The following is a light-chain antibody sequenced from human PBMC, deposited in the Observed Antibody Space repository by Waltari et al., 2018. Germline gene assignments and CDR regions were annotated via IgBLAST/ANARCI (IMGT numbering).Light chain of an antibody. CDR3: QTWGSGIVT. CDR1: TGHSDFA. CDR2: LNSDVRH. Sequence: QPVLTQSPSASASLGASVKLTLTLSTGHSDFAIAWNQQQPERGPRYLMKLNSDVRHTKGDDFPDRFSVSSSGAERYLTISSLQSEDEAAYYCQTWGSGIVTFGGGTQLTVL. V-gene: IGLV4-69*01. J-gene: IGLJ2*01.